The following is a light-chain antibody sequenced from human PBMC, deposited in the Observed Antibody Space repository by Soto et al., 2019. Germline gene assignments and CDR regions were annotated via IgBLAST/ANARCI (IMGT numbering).Light chain of an antibody. Sequence: AIQLTQSPSSLSGSVGDRVTLTCRASQDIRTAVGWYQQKPGRPPRLLIYDASSLQSGVTSRFSGSGSGTDFTLTISRLQPDDVATYYCQQFYSPFYTFCQGTKLELK. J-gene: IGKJ2*01. CDR2: DAS. CDR3: QQFYSPFYT. CDR1: QDIRTA. V-gene: IGKV1-13*02.